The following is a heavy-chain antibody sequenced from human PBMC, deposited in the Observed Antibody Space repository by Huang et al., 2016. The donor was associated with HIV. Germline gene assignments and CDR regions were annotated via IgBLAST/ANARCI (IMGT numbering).Heavy chain of an antibody. CDR1: GYRFISYG. J-gene: IGHJ3*02. CDR3: ARVIWGSFGVVKDALDI. CDR2: ISTHKGSP. V-gene: IGHV1-18*04. Sequence: QEQLVQSGPEVKRPGASVKVSCKASGYRFISYGISWVRQAPGQGLEWMGWISTHKGSPDYAQKFQGRAIMTADRSTNIAYMELRSLRSDDTATYYCARVIWGSFGVVKDALDIWGHGTMVAVSS. D-gene: IGHD3-3*01.